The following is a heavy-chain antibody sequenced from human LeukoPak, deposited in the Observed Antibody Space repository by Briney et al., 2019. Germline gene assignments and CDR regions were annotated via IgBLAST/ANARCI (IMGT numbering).Heavy chain of an antibody. CDR1: GGSFGGYY. Sequence: SETLSLTCAVYGGSFGGYYWSWIRQPPGKGLESIGEINHSGSTYYKPSLKSRVTISVDTSKNQFSLKLSSVTAADTAVYYCARGTVRAVAAAGTVEDGYYYYGMDVWGQGTTVTVSS. D-gene: IGHD6-13*01. CDR2: INHSGST. J-gene: IGHJ6*02. CDR3: ARGTVRAVAAAGTVEDGYYYYGMDV. V-gene: IGHV4-34*01.